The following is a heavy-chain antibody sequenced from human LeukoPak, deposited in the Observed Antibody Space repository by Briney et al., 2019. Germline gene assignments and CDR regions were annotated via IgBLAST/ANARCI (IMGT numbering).Heavy chain of an antibody. CDR2: INPNSGGT. V-gene: IGHV1-2*02. D-gene: IGHD6-19*01. J-gene: IGHJ4*02. CDR1: GYTFTGYY. Sequence: ASVKVSCKASGYTFTGYYMHWVRQAPGQGLEWMGWINPNSGGTNYAQKFQGRVTMTRDTSISTAYMELSRLRADDTAVYYCARPLIAVAGASDYWGQGPLVPVSS. CDR3: ARPLIAVAGASDY.